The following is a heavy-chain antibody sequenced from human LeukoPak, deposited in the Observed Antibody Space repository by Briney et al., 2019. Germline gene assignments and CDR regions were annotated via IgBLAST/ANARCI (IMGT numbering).Heavy chain of an antibody. J-gene: IGHJ4*02. D-gene: IGHD1-26*01. Sequence: PGGSLRLSCAASGFTFSSYSMNWVRQAPGKGLEWVSSISSSGSYIYYADSVKGRFTISRDNAKNSLSLQMHRLRAEDTAVYYCARDRGASYPTAFDSWGQGTLVSVSS. CDR3: ARDRGASYPTAFDS. V-gene: IGHV3-21*01. CDR1: GFTFSSYS. CDR2: ISSSGSYI.